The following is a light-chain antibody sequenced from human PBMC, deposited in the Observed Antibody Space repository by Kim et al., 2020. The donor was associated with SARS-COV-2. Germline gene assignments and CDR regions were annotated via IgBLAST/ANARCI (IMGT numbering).Light chain of an antibody. J-gene: IGKJ5*01. CDR2: WAS. Sequence: APSNGRSSQSVLWTTDKKNYLGWYQQKPGQPPKMVIKWASARESGVPDRFSGSGSGTDFTLTSSSLQAEDVAVYYCQQYYSSPITFGQGTRLEIK. CDR1: QSVLWTTDKKNY. V-gene: IGKV4-1*01. CDR3: QQYYSSPIT.